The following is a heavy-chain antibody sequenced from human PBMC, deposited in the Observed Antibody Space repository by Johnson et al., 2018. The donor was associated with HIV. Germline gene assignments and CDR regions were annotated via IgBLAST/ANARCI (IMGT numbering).Heavy chain of an antibody. V-gene: IGHV3-66*01. Sequence: VQLVESGGGLVQPGGSLRLSCVASGFTVSRSYMSWVRQAPGKGLEWVSVIYSDGSTYYADSVKGRFSISRDNSKNTVYLQMNSLTADDTAVYYCTRGGGAYCCDDCLRTFDIWGQGTMVTASS. CDR3: TRGGGAYCCDDCLRTFDI. D-gene: IGHD2-21*02. CDR1: GFTVSRSY. CDR2: IYSDGST. J-gene: IGHJ3*02.